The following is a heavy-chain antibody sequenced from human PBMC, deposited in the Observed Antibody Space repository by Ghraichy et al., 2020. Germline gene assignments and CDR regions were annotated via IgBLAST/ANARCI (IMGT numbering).Heavy chain of an antibody. CDR2: IYSGGST. Sequence: GGSLRLSCVASGFTVSTNHMGWVSQAPGKGLEWVSLIYSGGSTHYADSVRGRFIISRDDSKNTLYVQMNSLRAEDTAIYYCARGMATISYWGQGTLVTVSS. CDR1: GFTVSTNH. J-gene: IGHJ4*02. V-gene: IGHV3-53*01. CDR3: ARGMATISY. D-gene: IGHD5-24*01.